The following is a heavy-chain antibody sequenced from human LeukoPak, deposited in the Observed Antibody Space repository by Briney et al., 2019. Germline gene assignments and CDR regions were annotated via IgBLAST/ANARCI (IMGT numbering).Heavy chain of an antibody. CDR3: ARVRVPAAREAFDI. Sequence: SVKVSCKASGGTFSSYAISWVRQAPGQGLEWMGRIIPILGIANYAQKFQGRVTITADKSTSTAYMELSSLRSEDTAVYYCARVRVPAAREAFDIWGQGTMVTVSS. D-gene: IGHD2-2*01. CDR1: GGTFSSYA. V-gene: IGHV1-69*04. J-gene: IGHJ3*02. CDR2: IIPILGIA.